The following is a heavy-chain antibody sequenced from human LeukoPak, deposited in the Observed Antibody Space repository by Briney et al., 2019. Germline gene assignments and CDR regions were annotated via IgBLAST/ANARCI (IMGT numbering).Heavy chain of an antibody. V-gene: IGHV4-59*08. Sequence: SETLSLTCTVSGGSISSYYWSWIRQPPGKGLEWIGYIYYGGSTNYNPSLKSRVTISVDTSKNQFSLKLSSVTAADTAVYYCASRGYSYGYNYWGQGTLVTVSS. CDR3: ASRGYSYGYNY. D-gene: IGHD5-18*01. CDR2: IYYGGST. CDR1: GGSISSYY. J-gene: IGHJ4*02.